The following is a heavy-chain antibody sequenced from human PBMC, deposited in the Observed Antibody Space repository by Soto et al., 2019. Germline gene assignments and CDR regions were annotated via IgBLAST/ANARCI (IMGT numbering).Heavy chain of an antibody. Sequence: GGSLRLSCAASGFTFSSYAMSWVRQAPGKGLEWVSAISGSGGSTYYADSVKGRFTISIDNSKNTLYLQMNSLRAEDTAVYYCANFRGDCSSTSCYEDYYYYYGMDVWGQGTTVTVSS. CDR3: ANFRGDCSSTSCYEDYYYYYGMDV. CDR1: GFTFSSYA. J-gene: IGHJ6*02. CDR2: ISGSGGST. D-gene: IGHD2-2*01. V-gene: IGHV3-23*01.